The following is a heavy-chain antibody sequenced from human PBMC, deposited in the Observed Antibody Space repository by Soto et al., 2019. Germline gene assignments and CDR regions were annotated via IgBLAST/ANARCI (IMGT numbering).Heavy chain of an antibody. V-gene: IGHV1-69*08. J-gene: IGHJ5*02. Sequence: QVQLVQSGAEVKKPGSSVKVSCKASGGTFSSYTISWVRQAPGQGLEWMGRIIPILGIANYAQKFQGRVTITADKSTSTAYMELSSLRSEDTAVYSCARDIYGDYDRSWGQGTLVTVSS. CDR3: ARDIYGDYDRS. D-gene: IGHD4-17*01. CDR2: IIPILGIA. CDR1: GGTFSSYT.